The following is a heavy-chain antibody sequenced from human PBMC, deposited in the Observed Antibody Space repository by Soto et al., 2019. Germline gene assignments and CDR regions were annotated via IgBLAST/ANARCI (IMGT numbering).Heavy chain of an antibody. CDR1: GGSISSGGYS. J-gene: IGHJ4*02. V-gene: IGHV4-30-2*01. CDR2: IYHSGST. CDR3: ARGRLVPAVNFDY. D-gene: IGHD2-2*01. Sequence: SETLSLTCTVSGGSISSGGYSWSWIRQPPGKGLEWIGYIYHSGSTYYNPSLKSRVTISVDRSKNQFSLKLSSVTAADTAVYYCARGRLVPAVNFDYWGLGTLVTVSS.